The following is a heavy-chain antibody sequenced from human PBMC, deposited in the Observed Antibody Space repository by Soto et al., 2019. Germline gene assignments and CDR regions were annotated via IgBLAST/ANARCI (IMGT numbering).Heavy chain of an antibody. Sequence: EVQLVESGGGLVQPGGSLRLSCAASGFTFSSYSMNWVRQAPGKGLEWVSYISSSSSTIYYADSVKGRFTISRDNAKISLYLQMNSLRDEDTAVYYCASQGYYDSSGYYSSYWGQGTLVTVSS. CDR1: GFTFSSYS. D-gene: IGHD3-22*01. V-gene: IGHV3-48*02. CDR3: ASQGYYDSSGYYSSY. CDR2: ISSSSSTI. J-gene: IGHJ4*02.